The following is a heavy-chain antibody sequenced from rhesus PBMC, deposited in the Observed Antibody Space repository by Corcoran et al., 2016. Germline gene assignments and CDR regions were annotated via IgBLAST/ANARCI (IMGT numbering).Heavy chain of an antibody. CDR2: IDPSDSDT. CDR3: AKDYDYGNRFDV. Sequence: EVQLVQSGAEVKRPGESLKIPCKTSGYSFTSYWISWVRQMPGKGLEWMGAIDPSDSDTRYSPSFQGQVTISADKSISTAYLQWSSLKASDSATYYCAKDYDYGNRFDVWGPGVLVTVSS. D-gene: IGHD4-29*01. V-gene: IGHV5-2*01. J-gene: IGHJ5-1*01. CDR1: GYSFTSYW.